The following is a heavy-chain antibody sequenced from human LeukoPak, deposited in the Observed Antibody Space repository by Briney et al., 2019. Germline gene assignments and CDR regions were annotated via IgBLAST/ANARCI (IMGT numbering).Heavy chain of an antibody. CDR1: GYTFTNYA. J-gene: IGHJ4*02. Sequence: GASVKVSCKASGYTFTNYAIHWIRQAPGQRLEWMGWISGGSGSTKYSQKLQGRVTITRDTSASTAYTELSSLISEDTAVYYCARDYGYSLLFYWGQGTLVSVSS. V-gene: IGHV1-3*01. CDR2: ISGGSGST. CDR3: ARDYGYSLLFY. D-gene: IGHD5-12*01.